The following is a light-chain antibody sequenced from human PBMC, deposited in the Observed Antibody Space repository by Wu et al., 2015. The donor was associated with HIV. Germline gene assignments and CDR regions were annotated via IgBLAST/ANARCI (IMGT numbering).Light chain of an antibody. Sequence: EIVLTQSPGTLSLSPGERATLSCRASQTISNNYLAWYQQKPGQAPRLLVYGASNRATGIPDRFSGSGSGTDFTLTISRLEPGDFAVYYCQQYDGSPPYTFGQGTKLEIK. CDR3: QQYDGSPPYT. V-gene: IGKV3-20*01. CDR1: QTISNNY. J-gene: IGKJ2*01. CDR2: GAS.